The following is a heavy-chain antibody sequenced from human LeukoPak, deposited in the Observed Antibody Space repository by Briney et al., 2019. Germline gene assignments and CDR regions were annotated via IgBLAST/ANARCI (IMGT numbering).Heavy chain of an antibody. J-gene: IGHJ6*02. CDR2: ISYDGSNK. Sequence: GGSLRLSCAASGFTFSSYAMHWVRQAPGKGLEWVAVISYDGSNKYYADSVKGRFTISRDNSKNTLYLQMNSLRAEDTAVYYCATRAAAGSVNRNTVRFPLYGMDVWGQGTTVTVSS. D-gene: IGHD6-13*01. CDR3: ATRAAAGSVNRNTVRFPLYGMDV. V-gene: IGHV3-30*14. CDR1: GFTFSSYA.